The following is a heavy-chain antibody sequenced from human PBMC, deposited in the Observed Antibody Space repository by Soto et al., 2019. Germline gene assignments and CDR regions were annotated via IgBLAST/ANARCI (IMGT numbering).Heavy chain of an antibody. CDR2: LSGSGGPT. CDR3: AKHGVGSSPWYLAC. CDR1: GFTFKNYA. J-gene: IGHJ1*01. V-gene: IGHV3-23*01. D-gene: IGHD6-13*01. Sequence: GESLRLSCAASGFTFKNYAIRWVRRAPGKGLEWVSTLSGSGGPTYYADSVKGRFTISTDNSQSTLYLQMNSLRAEDTATYYCAKHGVGSSPWYLACWAQGTLVTVSS.